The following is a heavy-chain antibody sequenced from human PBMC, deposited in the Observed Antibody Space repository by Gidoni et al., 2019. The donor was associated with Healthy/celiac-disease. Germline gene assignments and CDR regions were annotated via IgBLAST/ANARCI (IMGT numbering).Heavy chain of an antibody. CDR3: AKDIGDLGELLDYYYGMDV. V-gene: IGHV3-9*01. CDR1: GFTFEDYA. J-gene: IGHJ6*02. D-gene: IGHD3-16*01. CDR2: ISWNSGST. Sequence: EVQLVESGGGLVQPGRSLRLSCAASGFTFEDYAMHWVRQAPGKGVEWVTGISWNSGSTGYADSVKVRFTITRDNAKNSLYMQMNSLRAEDTALYYCAKDIGDLGELLDYYYGMDVWGQGTTVTVSS.